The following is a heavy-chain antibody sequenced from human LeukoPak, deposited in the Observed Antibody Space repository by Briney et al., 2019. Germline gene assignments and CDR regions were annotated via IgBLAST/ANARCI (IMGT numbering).Heavy chain of an antibody. J-gene: IGHJ4*02. V-gene: IGHV4-4*07. CDR2: IHTSGST. D-gene: IGHD3-22*01. CDR3: ARAVDYYDSSGYGGVTYFDY. Sequence: SETLSLTCTVSGGSITSYYWSWIRQPAGKGLEWIGRIHTSGSTNYNSSLKSRVTMSVDMSKNQFSLKLSSVTAADTAVYYCARAVDYYDSSGYGGVTYFDYWGQGTLVTVSS. CDR1: GGSITSYY.